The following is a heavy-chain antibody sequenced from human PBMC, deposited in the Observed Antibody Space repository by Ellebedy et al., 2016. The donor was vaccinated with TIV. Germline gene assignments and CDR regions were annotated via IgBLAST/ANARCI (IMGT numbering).Heavy chain of an antibody. CDR3: ARRGLSSSPYYYGMDV. J-gene: IGHJ6*02. CDR1: GYTFTSYY. CDR2: INPSGGST. V-gene: IGHV1-46*01. Sequence: ASVKVSCXASGYTFTSYYMHWVRQAPGQGLEWMGIINPSGGSTSYAQKFQGRVTMTRDTSTSTVYMELSSLRSEDTAVYYCARRGLSSSPYYYGMDVWGQGTTVTVSS. D-gene: IGHD6-13*01.